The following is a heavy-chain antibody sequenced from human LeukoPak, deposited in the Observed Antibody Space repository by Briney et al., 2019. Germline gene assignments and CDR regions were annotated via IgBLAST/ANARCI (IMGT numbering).Heavy chain of an antibody. CDR3: ARDRLPYYDNSGETSPDY. CDR1: GFIFSDYY. J-gene: IGHJ4*02. D-gene: IGHD3-22*01. Sequence: PGGSLRLSCAASGFIFSDYYMSWIRQPPGKGLEWISYISNTGSAIYYADSVKGRLTVSRDNAKNSLYLQLNSLRAEDTAVYYCARDRLPYYDNSGETSPDYWGQGTLVTVSS. V-gene: IGHV3-11*01. CDR2: ISNTGSAI.